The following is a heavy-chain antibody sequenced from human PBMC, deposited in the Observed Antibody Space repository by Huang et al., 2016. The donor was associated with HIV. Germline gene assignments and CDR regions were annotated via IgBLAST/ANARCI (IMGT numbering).Heavy chain of an antibody. J-gene: IGHJ3*01. CDR3: ARKFSSTWYRAFDL. Sequence: EVQLVQSGAEVKKPGESLKISCQGSGYSFNTYWVAWVRQMPGKGPEWRGIIYPVYSDTRYSPSFQGQVTISADKSIDTAYLQWRSLKASDTAMYYCARKFSSTWYRAFDLWGQGTMVTVSS. CDR2: IYPVYSDT. D-gene: IGHD6-13*01. CDR1: GYSFNTYW. V-gene: IGHV5-51*01.